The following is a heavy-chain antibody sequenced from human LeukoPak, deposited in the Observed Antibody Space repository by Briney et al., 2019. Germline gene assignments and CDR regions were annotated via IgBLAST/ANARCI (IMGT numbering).Heavy chain of an antibody. Sequence: ASVKVSCKASGYTFTSYGISWVRQAPGQGLEWMGWNSAYNGNTNYAQKLQGRVTMTTDTSTSTAYMELRSLRSDDTAVYYCARVGGDPYYYYYMDVWGKGTTVTVSS. CDR1: GYTFTSYG. V-gene: IGHV1-18*01. J-gene: IGHJ6*03. CDR2: NSAYNGNT. D-gene: IGHD4-17*01. CDR3: ARVGGDPYYYYYMDV.